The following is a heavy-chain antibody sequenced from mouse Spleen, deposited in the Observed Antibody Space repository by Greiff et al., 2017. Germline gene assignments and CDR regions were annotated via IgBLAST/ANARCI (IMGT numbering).Heavy chain of an antibody. D-gene: IGHD2-4*01. CDR3: TRRGDYDDYYAMDY. Sequence: LKQPGSELVRPGASVKLSCKASGYTFTSYWMHWVKQRPGQGLEWIGNIYPGSGSTNYDEKFKSKATLTVDTSSSTAYMQLSSLTSEDSAVYYCTRRGDYDDYYAMDYWGQGTSVTVSS. V-gene: IGHV1S22*01. CDR2: IYPGSGST. CDR1: GYTFTSYW. J-gene: IGHJ4*01.